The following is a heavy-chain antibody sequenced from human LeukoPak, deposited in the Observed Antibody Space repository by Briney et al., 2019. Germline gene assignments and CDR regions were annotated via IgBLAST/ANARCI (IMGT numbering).Heavy chain of an antibody. CDR3: ASRNSGYDWLGDAFDI. CDR2: ISSSSSYI. V-gene: IGHV3-21*01. CDR1: GFTFSSYS. Sequence: GGSLRLSCAASGFTFSSYSMIWVRQAPGKGLEWVSSISSSSSYIYYADSVKGRFTISRDNSKNTLYLQMNSLRAEDTAVYYCASRNSGYDWLGDAFDIWGQGTMVTVSS. D-gene: IGHD5-12*01. J-gene: IGHJ3*02.